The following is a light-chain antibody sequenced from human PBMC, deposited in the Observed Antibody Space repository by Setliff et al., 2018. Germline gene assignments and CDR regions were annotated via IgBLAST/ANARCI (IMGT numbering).Light chain of an antibody. J-gene: IGLJ1*01. Sequence: SVLTQPAPVSGSPGQSVTISCSGTSNDVGAYDLVSWYQQHPGKVPKLIIFDVSNRPSGVSHRFSGSKSGNTASLTISGLQADDEADYYCCAYTASTTYVFVNGTKVTVL. CDR2: DVS. V-gene: IGLV2-14*03. CDR3: CAYTASTTYV. CDR1: SNDVGAYDL.